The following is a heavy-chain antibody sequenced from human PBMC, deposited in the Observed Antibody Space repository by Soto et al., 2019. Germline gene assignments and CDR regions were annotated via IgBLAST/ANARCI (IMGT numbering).Heavy chain of an antibody. CDR1: GGSFSGYY. Sequence: KQSQTLSLTCAVYGGSFSGYYWSWIRQPPGKGLEWIGEINHSGSTNYNPSLKSRVTISVDTSKNQFSLKLSSVTAADTAVYYCARARPLLWFGELLPNYFDYWGQGTLVTVSS. V-gene: IGHV4-34*01. CDR3: ARARPLLWFGELLPNYFDY. J-gene: IGHJ4*02. D-gene: IGHD3-10*01. CDR2: INHSGST.